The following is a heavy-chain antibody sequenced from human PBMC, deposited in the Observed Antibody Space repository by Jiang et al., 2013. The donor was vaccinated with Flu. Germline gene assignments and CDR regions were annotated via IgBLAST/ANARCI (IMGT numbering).Heavy chain of an antibody. CDR2: IYYSGST. D-gene: IGHD6-19*01. CDR3: ARSIAVAGSLDY. CDR1: GDSISNYY. J-gene: IGHJ4*02. V-gene: IGHV4-39*01. Sequence: GLVKPSETLSLTCTVSGDSISNYYWGWIRQPPGKGLEWIGSIYYSGSTYYNPSLKSRVTISVDTSKNQFSLKLSSVTAADTAVYYCARSIAVAGSLDYWGQGTLVTVSS.